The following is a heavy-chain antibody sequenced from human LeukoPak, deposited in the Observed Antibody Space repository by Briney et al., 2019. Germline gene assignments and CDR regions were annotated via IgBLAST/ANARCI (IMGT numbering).Heavy chain of an antibody. Sequence: GGSLGLSCAASGFTFSDYYMSWIRQAPGKGLERVSYISSSSSYTDYADSVKGRFTISRDNAKNSLNLQMNSLRAEDTAVYYCARDSGYSGYSDYWGQGTLVTVSS. D-gene: IGHD5-12*01. CDR2: ISSSSSYT. J-gene: IGHJ4*02. CDR3: ARDSGYSGYSDY. V-gene: IGHV3-11*05. CDR1: GFTFSDYY.